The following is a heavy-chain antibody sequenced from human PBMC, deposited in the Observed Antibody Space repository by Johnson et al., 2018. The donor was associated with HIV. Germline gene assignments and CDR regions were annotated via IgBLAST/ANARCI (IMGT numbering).Heavy chain of an antibody. V-gene: IGHV3-23*04. CDR3: AKEVSMIVDAFDV. D-gene: IGHD3-22*01. Sequence: VQLVESGGGLVKPGGSLRLSCAASGFTFSDYYMSWIRQAPGKGLEWVSGISWNSGSIGYGDSVKGRFTISRDNSKNTLYLQMNSLRAEDTAVYYCAKEVSMIVDAFDVWGQGTVVTVSS. CDR1: GFTFSDYY. CDR2: ISWNSGSI. J-gene: IGHJ3*01.